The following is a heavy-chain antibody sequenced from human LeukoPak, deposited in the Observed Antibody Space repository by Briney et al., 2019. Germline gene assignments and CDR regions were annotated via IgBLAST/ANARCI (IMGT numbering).Heavy chain of an antibody. CDR3: ARDLHMGYRDGYNWLGIFDY. CDR2: IKEDGSEK. V-gene: IGHV3-7*04. J-gene: IGHJ4*02. D-gene: IGHD5-24*01. CDR1: GFTFTSFW. Sequence: GGSLRLSCAASGFTFTSFWMSWVRQAPGKGLEWVANIKEDGSEKYYVDSVKGRFTISRDNAKNSLYLQVNSLRAEDTAVYYCARDLHMGYRDGYNWLGIFDYWGQGTLVTGSS.